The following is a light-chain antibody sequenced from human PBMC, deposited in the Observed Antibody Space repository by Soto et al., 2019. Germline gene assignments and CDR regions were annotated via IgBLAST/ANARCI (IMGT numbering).Light chain of an antibody. Sequence: VLTQPPSASGTPGQRITISCSGRTSNIGSNIVSWYHHLPGAAPKLLIYNNNQRPSGVPDRFFASKSGTSASLAISGLQPEDESHYYCAAWDDDLNGLVFGGGTK. CDR1: TSNIGSNI. V-gene: IGLV1-44*01. CDR2: NNN. CDR3: AAWDDDLNGLV. J-gene: IGLJ3*02.